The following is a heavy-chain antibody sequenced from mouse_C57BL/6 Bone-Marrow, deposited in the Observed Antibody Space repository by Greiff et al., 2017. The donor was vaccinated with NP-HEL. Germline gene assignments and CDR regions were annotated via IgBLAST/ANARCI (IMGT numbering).Heavy chain of an antibody. CDR2: IRNKANGYTT. V-gene: IGHV7-3*01. J-gene: IGHJ2*01. CDR3: ARAHSSGSYYFDY. D-gene: IGHD3-2*02. Sequence: DVMLVESGGGLVQPGGSLSLSCAASGFTFTDYYMSWVRQPPGKALEWLGFIRNKANGYTTEYSASVKGRFTISRDNSQSILYLQMNALRAEDSATYYCARAHSSGSYYFDYWGQGTTLTVSS. CDR1: GFTFTDYY.